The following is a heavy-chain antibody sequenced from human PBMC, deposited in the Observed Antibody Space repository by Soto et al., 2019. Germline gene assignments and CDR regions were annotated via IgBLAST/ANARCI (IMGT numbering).Heavy chain of an antibody. CDR1: GGTFSSYT. CDR3: ARVLAYCGGDCYSEFDY. J-gene: IGHJ4*02. CDR2: IIPILGIA. V-gene: IGHV1-69*02. Sequence: SVKVSCKASGGTFSSYTISWVRQAPGQGLEWMGRIIPILGIANYAQKFQGRVTITADKSTSTAYMELSSLRSEDTAVYYCARVLAYCGGDCYSEFDYWGQGTLVTVSS. D-gene: IGHD2-21*02.